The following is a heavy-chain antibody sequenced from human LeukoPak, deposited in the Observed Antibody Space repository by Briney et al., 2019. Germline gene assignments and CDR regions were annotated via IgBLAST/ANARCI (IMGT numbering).Heavy chain of an antibody. D-gene: IGHD6-19*01. CDR3: ARDGSLAVAGSDWYFDL. V-gene: IGHV1-3*01. CDR2: INAGNGNT. CDR1: GYSFTNHA. Sequence: ASVKVSCKASGYSFTNHALHWVRQAPGQRLEWMGWINAGNGNTKYSQKFQDRVTITRDTSASTAHMELSSLRSEDTAVYYCARDGSLAVAGSDWYFDLWGRGTLVTVYS. J-gene: IGHJ2*01.